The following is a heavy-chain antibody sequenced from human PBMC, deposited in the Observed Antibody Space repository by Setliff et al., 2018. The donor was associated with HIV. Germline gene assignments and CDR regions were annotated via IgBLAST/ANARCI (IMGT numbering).Heavy chain of an antibody. CDR2: INTDGHT. V-gene: IGHV3-74*03. CDR1: GFNFTRNW. J-gene: IGHJ3*02. CDR3: ARDGPLVRANINTFDM. D-gene: IGHD1-20*01. Sequence: GGSLRLSCAASGFNFTRNWMHWVRQVPGKGLVWVSVINTDGHTLYADSVKGRFTIARDGAKNTLYLQMNSLRVEDTAVYFCARDGPLVRANINTFDMWGPGTMGTVSS.